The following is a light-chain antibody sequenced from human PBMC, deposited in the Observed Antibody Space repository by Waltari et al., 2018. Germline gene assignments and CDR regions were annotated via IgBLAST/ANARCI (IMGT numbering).Light chain of an antibody. CDR2: GAS. Sequence: RASQSVSSNLAWYQQKPGQAPRLLIYGASTRATGIPARFSGSGSGTEFTLTISSLQSEDFAVYYCQQYNKWPPGTFGQGTKVEIK. J-gene: IGKJ1*01. V-gene: IGKV3-15*01. CDR3: QQYNKWPPGT. CDR1: QSVSSN.